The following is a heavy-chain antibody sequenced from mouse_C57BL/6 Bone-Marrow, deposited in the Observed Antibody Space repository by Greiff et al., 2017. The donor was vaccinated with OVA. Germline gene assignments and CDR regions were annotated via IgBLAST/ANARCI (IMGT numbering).Heavy chain of an antibody. J-gene: IGHJ1*03. Sequence: EVKLMESGPGLVKPSQSLSLTCSVTGYSITSGYYWNWIRQFPGNKLEWMGYISYDGSNNYNPSLKNRISITRDTSKNQFFLKLNSVTTEDTATYYCARDYYGSSYHWYCDVWGTGTTVTVSS. CDR1: GYSITSGYY. V-gene: IGHV3-6*01. CDR2: ISYDGSN. CDR3: ARDYYGSSYHWYCDV. D-gene: IGHD1-1*01.